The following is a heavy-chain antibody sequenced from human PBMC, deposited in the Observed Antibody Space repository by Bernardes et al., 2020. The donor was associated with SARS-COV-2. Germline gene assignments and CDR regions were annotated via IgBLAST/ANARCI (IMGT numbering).Heavy chain of an antibody. D-gene: IGHD2-15*01. CDR2: LSYDGNTQ. Sequence: SLRLSCAASGFTFSLSGMHWVRQAPGKGLEWVAGLSYDGNTQYYADSVRGRFTISRDTFRNMVFLQMNSLRGEDTAVYYCAKALFLKTPFDYWGQGTLVTVSS. V-gene: IGHV3-30*18. J-gene: IGHJ4*02. CDR1: GFTFSLSG. CDR3: AKALFLKTPFDY.